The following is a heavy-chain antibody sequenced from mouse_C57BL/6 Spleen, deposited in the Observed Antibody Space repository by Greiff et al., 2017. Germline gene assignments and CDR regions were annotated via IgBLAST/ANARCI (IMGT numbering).Heavy chain of an antibody. J-gene: IGHJ1*03. CDR2: ISSGSSTI. CDR3: ARRDWDEYFDV. Sequence: EVQRKEGGGGVGKPGGSLKLSCAASGFTFSDYGMHWVRQAPEKGLEWVAYISSGSSTIYYADTVKGRFTISRDNAKNTLFLQMTSLRSEDTAMYYCARRDWDEYFDVWGTGTTVTVSS. D-gene: IGHD4-1*01. CDR1: GFTFSDYG. V-gene: IGHV5-17*01.